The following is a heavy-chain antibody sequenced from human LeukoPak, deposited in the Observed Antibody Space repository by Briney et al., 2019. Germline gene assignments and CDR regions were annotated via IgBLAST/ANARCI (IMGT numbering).Heavy chain of an antibody. CDR2: INAGNGNT. Sequence: ASVKVSCKASGYTFTSYAMHWVRQAPGQRLKWMAWINAGNGNTKYSQKLQGRVSMTTDTSTSTAYMELRSLRSDDTAVYYCARGSGGQQLVLDYWGQGTLVTVSS. CDR3: ARGSGGQQLVLDY. D-gene: IGHD6-13*01. V-gene: IGHV1-3*01. J-gene: IGHJ4*02. CDR1: GYTFTSYA.